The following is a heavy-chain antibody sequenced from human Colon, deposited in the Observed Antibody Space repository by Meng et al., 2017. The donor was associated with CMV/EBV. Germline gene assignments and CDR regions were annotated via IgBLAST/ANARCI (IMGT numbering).Heavy chain of an antibody. CDR3: ARASQSNYYYGMDV. CDR2: IYSGDST. Sequence: GGLLRSSCAAFGLTISGNYMSWVRQAPGKGLEWVSLIYSGDSTKYADSVKGRFTVTRDNSTSTLYLQMDSLRPEDTAVYYCARASQSNYYYGMDVWGQGTTVTVSS. V-gene: IGHV3-66*02. CDR1: GLTISGNY. J-gene: IGHJ6*02. D-gene: IGHD6-6*01.